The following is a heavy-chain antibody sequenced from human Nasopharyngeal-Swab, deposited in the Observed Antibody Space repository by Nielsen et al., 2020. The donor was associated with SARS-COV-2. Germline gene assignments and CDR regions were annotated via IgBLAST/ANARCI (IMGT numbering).Heavy chain of an antibody. CDR3: ASERTPLAATGTLDY. CDR2: IRYDGSHK. V-gene: IGHV3-30*02. Sequence: GGSLRLSCAASGFIFSQYGMHWVRQAPGKGLEWVAFIRYDGSHKYYADSVKGRLTISRDNAKNSLYLQMNSLRAEDTAVYYCASERTPLAATGTLDYWGQGTLATVSS. D-gene: IGHD6-13*01. CDR1: GFIFSQYG. J-gene: IGHJ4*02.